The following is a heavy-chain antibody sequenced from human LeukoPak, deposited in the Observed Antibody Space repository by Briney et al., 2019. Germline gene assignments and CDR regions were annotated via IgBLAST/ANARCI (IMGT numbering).Heavy chain of an antibody. CDR1: GFTFSDYY. D-gene: IGHD1-26*01. J-gene: IGHJ3*02. Sequence: PGGSLRLSCAASGFTFSDYYMSWIRQAPGKGLEWVSYISSSGSTIYYADSMKGRFTISRDNAKNSLYLQMNTLRAEDTAVYYCARDRIYSGIYHDTFDIWGHGTMVTVSS. CDR3: ARDRIYSGIYHDTFDI. CDR2: ISSSGSTI. V-gene: IGHV3-11*04.